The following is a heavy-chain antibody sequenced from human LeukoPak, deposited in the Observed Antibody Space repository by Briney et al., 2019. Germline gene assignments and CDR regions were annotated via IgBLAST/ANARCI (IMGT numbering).Heavy chain of an antibody. CDR2: ISYDGFNP. J-gene: IGHJ4*02. Sequence: GGSLRLSCAASGFTFSSYGMHWVRQAPGKGLEWVAVISYDGFNPYYADSVKGRFTISRDNSKNTLWLQMNSLRAEDTAVYYCAKVKEMYSSGSYYFDYWGQGTLVTVSS. CDR3: AKVKEMYSSGSYYFDY. D-gene: IGHD6-19*01. V-gene: IGHV3-30*18. CDR1: GFTFSSYG.